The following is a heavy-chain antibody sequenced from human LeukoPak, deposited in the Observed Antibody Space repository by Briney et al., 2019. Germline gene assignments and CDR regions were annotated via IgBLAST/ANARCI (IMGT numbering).Heavy chain of an antibody. J-gene: IGHJ4*02. D-gene: IGHD2/OR15-2a*01. V-gene: IGHV1-2*02. Sequence: ASVKVSCKASGYTFTGYYMHWVRQAPGQGLEWMGWFNPDSGGTNYAQKFQGRVTMTKDTSISTAYMELSRLRSDDTAVYYCARSNIFTYFDYWGQGTLVTVSS. CDR2: FNPDSGGT. CDR3: ARSNIFTYFDY. CDR1: GYTFTGYY.